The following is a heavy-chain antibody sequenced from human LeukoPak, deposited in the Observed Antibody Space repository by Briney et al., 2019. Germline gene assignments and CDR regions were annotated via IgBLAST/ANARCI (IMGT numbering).Heavy chain of an antibody. J-gene: IGHJ4*02. CDR2: IYPGDSET. Sequence: KHGESLKISCRASGYIFTNYRIAWVRQKPGKGLEWMGIIYPGDSETTYSPSFQGQVTISADKSIRAAYLQWDTLKASDTAMYYCAVLDEGFYYDDTGFNFWGQGTLVTVSS. CDR1: GYIFTNYR. CDR3: AVLDEGFYYDDTGFNF. V-gene: IGHV5-51*01. D-gene: IGHD3-22*01.